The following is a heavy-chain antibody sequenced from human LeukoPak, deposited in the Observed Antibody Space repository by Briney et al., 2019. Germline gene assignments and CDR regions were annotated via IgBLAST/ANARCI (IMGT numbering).Heavy chain of an antibody. CDR1: GLTFSSYE. J-gene: IGHJ3*02. V-gene: IGHV3-48*03. D-gene: IGHD4-23*01. CDR3: ARAQRSQSVVMAFDT. Sequence: PGGSLRLSCAASGLTFSSYEMNWARQAPGKGLEWVSYISSSGSTIYYADSVKGRFTISRDNAKNSLYLQMNSLRAEDTAVYYCARAQRSQSVVMAFDTWGQWTMVTVSS. CDR2: ISSSGSTI.